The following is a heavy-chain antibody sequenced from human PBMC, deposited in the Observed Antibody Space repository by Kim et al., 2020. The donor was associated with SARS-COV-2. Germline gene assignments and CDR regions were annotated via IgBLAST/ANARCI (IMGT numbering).Heavy chain of an antibody. J-gene: IGHJ4*02. Sequence: GGSLRLSCAASGFTFNNYAMSWVRQGPGKGLEWVSGISRTGYASDYADSVRGRFIISRDGSKNTLYLQMSSVTAEDTAVYYCARVFYVIDYWGQGTQVTVSS. V-gene: IGHV3-23*01. CDR1: GFTFNNYA. CDR2: ISRTGYAS. D-gene: IGHD3-10*02. CDR3: ARVFYVIDY.